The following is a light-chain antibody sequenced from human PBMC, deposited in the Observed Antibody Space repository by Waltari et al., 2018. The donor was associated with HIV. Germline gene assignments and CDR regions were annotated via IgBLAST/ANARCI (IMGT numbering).Light chain of an antibody. J-gene: IGKJ4*01. CDR2: KAS. V-gene: IGKV1-5*03. CDR1: QSISSW. Sequence: DIQMTQSPSTLSASVGDRVTITCRASQSISSWLAWYQQKAGKAPKVLISKASSLESGVPSRFSGSGSGTEFTLTISSLQPDDFATYYCQQYYSYPLTFGGGTQVQIK. CDR3: QQYYSYPLT.